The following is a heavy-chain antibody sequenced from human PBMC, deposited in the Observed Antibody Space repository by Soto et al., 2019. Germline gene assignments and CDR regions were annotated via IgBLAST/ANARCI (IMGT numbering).Heavy chain of an antibody. D-gene: IGHD6-13*01. CDR2: IYLDDAK. CDR3: AVDVGAAVGYNWFDP. J-gene: IGHJ5*02. V-gene: IGHV2-5*02. Sequence: QITLKASGPTLVKPTQTLTLTCTFPGFSLSTSGVGVGWIRQPPGKALEWLELIYLDDAKRYSPTLKSRRTITKDTSKDQVVLTMTNMDPFDTATYYWAVDVGAAVGYNWFDPWGQGTLGTVSS. CDR1: GFSLSTSGVG.